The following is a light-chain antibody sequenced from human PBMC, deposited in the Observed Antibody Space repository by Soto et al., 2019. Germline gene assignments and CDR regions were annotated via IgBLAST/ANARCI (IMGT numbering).Light chain of an antibody. CDR2: WAS. Sequence: DIVLTQSPDSVAVSLGERATINCKSSQSVLFSINQKNYLAWYHQKPGQPPKLLIYWASIRESGVPTRFSGSGSGTNSTLSISSLQAEDAAVSYCQQYYTTPPTFGLGTKVEVK. CDR1: QSVLFSINQKNY. V-gene: IGKV4-1*01. J-gene: IGKJ1*01. CDR3: QQYYTTPPT.